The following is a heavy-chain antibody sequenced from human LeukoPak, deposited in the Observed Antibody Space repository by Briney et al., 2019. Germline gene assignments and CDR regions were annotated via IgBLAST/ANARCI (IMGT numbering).Heavy chain of an antibody. J-gene: IGHJ4*02. CDR1: GGSISSYY. V-gene: IGHV4-59*12. Sequence: PSETLSLTCTVSGGSISSYYWSWIRQPPGKGLEWIGYIYYSGSTNYNPSLKSRVTMSVDTSKNQFSLKLSSVTAADTAVYYCARDYPHYDFWSGYYREVNYFDYWGQGTLVTVSS. CDR3: ARDYPHYDFWSGYYREVNYFDY. CDR2: IYYSGST. D-gene: IGHD3-3*01.